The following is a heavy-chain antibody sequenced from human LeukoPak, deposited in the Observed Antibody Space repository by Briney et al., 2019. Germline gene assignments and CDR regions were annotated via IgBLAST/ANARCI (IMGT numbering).Heavy chain of an antibody. CDR2: ISAYNGDT. Sequence: ASVNVSCKASDYTFTTYGITWVRQAPGQGLEWMGWISAYNGDTNYAQNLQGRVTITTDTSTSTAYMELRSLRSDDTAVYYCASNTGSDSSGYAYWGQGTLVTVSS. CDR3: ASNTGSDSSGYAY. V-gene: IGHV1-18*01. CDR1: DYTFTTYG. J-gene: IGHJ4*02. D-gene: IGHD3-22*01.